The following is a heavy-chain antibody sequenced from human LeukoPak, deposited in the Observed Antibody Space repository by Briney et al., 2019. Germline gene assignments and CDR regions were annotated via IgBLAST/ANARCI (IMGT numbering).Heavy chain of an antibody. CDR3: ARGEQWLLPGDY. CDR2: ISYDGSNK. Sequence: QPGRSLRLSCAASGFTFSSYGMHWDRQAPGKGLEWVAVISYDGSNKYYADSVKGRFTISRDNSKNTLYLQMNSLRAEDTAVYYCARGEQWLLPGDYWGQGTLVTVSS. J-gene: IGHJ4*02. D-gene: IGHD6-19*01. V-gene: IGHV3-30*03. CDR1: GFTFSSYG.